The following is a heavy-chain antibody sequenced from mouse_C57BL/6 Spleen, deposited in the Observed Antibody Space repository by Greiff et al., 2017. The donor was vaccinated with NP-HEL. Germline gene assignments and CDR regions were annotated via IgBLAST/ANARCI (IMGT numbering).Heavy chain of an antibody. J-gene: IGHJ3*01. CDR1: GYTFTSYT. D-gene: IGHD2-4*01. CDR3: ARSYDYDGFAY. CDR2: INPSSGYT. Sequence: VQLQQSGAELARPGASVKMSCKASGYTFTSYTMHWVKQRPGQGLAWIGYINPSSGYTKYNQKFKDKATLTADKSSSTAYMQLSSLTSEDSAVYYWARSYDYDGFAYWGQGTLVTVSA. V-gene: IGHV1-4*01.